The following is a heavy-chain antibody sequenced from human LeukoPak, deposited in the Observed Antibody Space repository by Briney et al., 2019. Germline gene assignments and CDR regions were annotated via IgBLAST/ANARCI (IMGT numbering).Heavy chain of an antibody. D-gene: IGHD4-17*01. J-gene: IGHJ4*02. Sequence: KPGGSLRLSCVASGFDFGTYAMSWVRQAPGKGLEWVSTVSNGGSSTYYPDSVRGRFSVSRDNSKNTLYLQMNSLRAEDTAIYYCANALGDYTDYWGQGTLVTVSS. CDR3: ANALGDYTDY. CDR2: VSNGGSST. CDR1: GFDFGTYA. V-gene: IGHV3-23*01.